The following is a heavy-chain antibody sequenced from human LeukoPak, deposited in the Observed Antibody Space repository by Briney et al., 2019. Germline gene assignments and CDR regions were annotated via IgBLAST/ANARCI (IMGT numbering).Heavy chain of an antibody. Sequence: PGGSLRLSCAASGFTFRNYWMHWVRQAPGKGLEWVAFIRYDGSNKYYADSVKGRFTISRDNSKNTLYLQMNSLRAEDTAVYYCAKVPGRAGYSSWSEGSYWGQGTLVTVSS. D-gene: IGHD6-13*01. J-gene: IGHJ4*02. V-gene: IGHV3-30*02. CDR3: AKVPGRAGYSSWSEGSY. CDR2: IRYDGSNK. CDR1: GFTFRNYW.